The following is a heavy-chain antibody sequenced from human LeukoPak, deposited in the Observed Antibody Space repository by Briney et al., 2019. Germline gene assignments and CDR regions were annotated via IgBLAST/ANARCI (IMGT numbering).Heavy chain of an antibody. CDR1: GGSISSYY. CDR3: ARERARDYYFDY. J-gene: IGHJ4*02. Sequence: SETLSLTCTVSGGSISSYYWSWIRQPPGKGLEWIGHIYYSGSTNYNPSLKSRVTISIDTSKNQFSLRLSSVTPEDTAVYYCARERARDYYFDYWGQGTLVTVSS. D-gene: IGHD6-6*01. V-gene: IGHV4-59*12. CDR2: IYYSGST.